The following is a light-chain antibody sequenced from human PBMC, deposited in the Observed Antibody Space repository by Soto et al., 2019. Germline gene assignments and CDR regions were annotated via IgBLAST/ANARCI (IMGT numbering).Light chain of an antibody. CDR1: QGIRKD. Sequence: DIQMTQSPSSLSASVGDRVTITCRASQGIRKDLGWYQQKPGKAPKRLIYAASSLQSGVPSRFSGSASGTEFTLTISSLQTEDFATYYCLQHNSYTRTFGQGTKVEIK. J-gene: IGKJ1*01. V-gene: IGKV1-17*01. CDR2: AAS. CDR3: LQHNSYTRT.